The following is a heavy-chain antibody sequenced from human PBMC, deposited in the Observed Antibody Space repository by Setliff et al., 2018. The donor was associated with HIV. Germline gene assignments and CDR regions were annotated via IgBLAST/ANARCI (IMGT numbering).Heavy chain of an antibody. CDR3: VRGWDDKVSTISAPYYYYMDV. CDR1: GGSISSSSYY. J-gene: IGHJ6*03. CDR2: INHSGST. D-gene: IGHD5-12*01. Sequence: PSETLSLTCTVSGGSISSSSYYWGWIRQPPGKGLEWIGQINHSGSTNYNPSLRSRVTIRVDMSKNQFSLEVTAVTAADTAVYYCVRGWDDKVSTISAPYYYYMDVWGKGTTVTVSS. V-gene: IGHV4-39*07.